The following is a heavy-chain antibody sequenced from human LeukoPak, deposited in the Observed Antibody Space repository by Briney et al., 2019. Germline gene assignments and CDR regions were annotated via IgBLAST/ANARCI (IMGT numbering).Heavy chain of an antibody. CDR3: ARARDRAFDI. D-gene: IGHD3-10*01. CDR2: IYYSGST. V-gene: IGHV4-59*12. Sequence: SETLSLTCTVSGGSISSYYWSWIRQPPGKGLEWIGYIYYSGSTNYNPSLKSRVTMSVDTSKNQFSLKLSSVTAADTAVYYCARARDRAFDIWGQGTMVTVSS. J-gene: IGHJ3*02. CDR1: GGSISSYY.